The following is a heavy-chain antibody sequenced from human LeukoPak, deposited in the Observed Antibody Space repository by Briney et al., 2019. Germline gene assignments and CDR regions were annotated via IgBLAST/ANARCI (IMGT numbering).Heavy chain of an antibody. V-gene: IGHV1-18*01. CDR2: ISAYNGNT. J-gene: IGHJ4*02. CDR1: GYTFTSYS. CDR3: ARASYCSDGSCYSDY. Sequence: GASVKVSCKASGYTFTSYSISRVRQAPGQGLEWMGWISAYNGNTIYAQKVKGRVTMTTDTSTSTAYMELRSLKSDDTAVYYCARASYCSDGSCYSDYWGQGTLVTVSS. D-gene: IGHD2-15*01.